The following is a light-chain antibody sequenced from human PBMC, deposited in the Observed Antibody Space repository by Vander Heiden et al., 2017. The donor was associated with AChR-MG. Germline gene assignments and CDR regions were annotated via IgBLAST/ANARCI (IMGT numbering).Light chain of an antibody. J-gene: IGLJ3*02. CDR3: SSYANSSPWV. CDR2: DVS. Sequence: QSALPQPASVSVSPGQSITISCTGTSSDVGGYNYVSWYQQYSGKAPKLIIYDVSKRPSGVSIRFSGSKSGNTASLTISGLRAEDEADYFCSSYANSSPWVFGAGTKLTVL. CDR1: SSDVGGYNY. V-gene: IGLV2-14*01.